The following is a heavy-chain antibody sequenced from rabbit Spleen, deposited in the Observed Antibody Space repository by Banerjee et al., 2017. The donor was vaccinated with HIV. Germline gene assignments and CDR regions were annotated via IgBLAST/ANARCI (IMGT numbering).Heavy chain of an antibody. CDR1: GFSFSSGYD. CDR2: IYSGSSADT. D-gene: IGHD4-1*01. CDR3: ARETSSGWGIISFYFNL. V-gene: IGHV1S45*01. Sequence: QEQLKETGGGLVQPGGSLTLICTASGFSFSSGYDMSWVRQAPGKGLEWIGFIYSGSSADTYYASWAKGRFTISKTSSTTVTLQMTSLTAADTATYFCARETSSGWGIISFYFNLWGPGTLVTVS. J-gene: IGHJ4*01.